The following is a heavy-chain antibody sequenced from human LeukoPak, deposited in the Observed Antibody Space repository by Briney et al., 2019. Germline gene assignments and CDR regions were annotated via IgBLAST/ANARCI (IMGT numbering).Heavy chain of an antibody. CDR2: IYYSGTT. CDR1: GGSISSSSYY. D-gene: IGHD1-1*01. V-gene: IGHV4-39*02. Sequence: KASETLSLTCTVSGGSISSSSYYWGWIRQPPGKGLEWIGTIYYSGTTYYNPSLKSRVTISADTSKNHFSLKPSSVTAADTAVYYCARPGHSYYYMDVWGKGTTVTVSS. CDR3: ARPGHSYYYMDV. J-gene: IGHJ6*03.